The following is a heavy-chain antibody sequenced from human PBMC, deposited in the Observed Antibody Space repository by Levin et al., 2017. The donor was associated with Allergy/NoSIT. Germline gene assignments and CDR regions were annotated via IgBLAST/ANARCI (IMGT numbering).Heavy chain of an antibody. D-gene: IGHD1-26*01. J-gene: IGHJ4*02. CDR3: ARIRRGDSGSYYYFDY. CDR2: IDWDDDK. Sequence: SGPTLVKPTQTLTLTCTFSGFSLRTSGMCVSWIRQPPGKALEWLARIDWDDDKYYNTSLKTRLTISKDTSKNQVVLTMTNMDPVDTATYYCARIRRGDSGSYYYFDYWGQGTLVTVSS. CDR1: GFSLRTSGMC. V-gene: IGHV2-70*11.